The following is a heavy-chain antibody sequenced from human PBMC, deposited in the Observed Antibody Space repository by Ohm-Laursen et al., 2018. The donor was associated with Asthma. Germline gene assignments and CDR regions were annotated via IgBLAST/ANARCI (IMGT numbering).Heavy chain of an antibody. CDR3: AKDVLGFVAAAQD. J-gene: IGHJ4*02. D-gene: IGHD6-13*01. Sequence: SLRLSCTASGFSFSSYAMNWVRQAPGKGLEWVSIITGSGGSTYYADSVKGRFTISRDNSKNTLYLQMNSLRAEDTAIYYCAKDVLGFVAAAQDWGQGTLVTVSS. CDR2: ITGSGGST. V-gene: IGHV3-23*01. CDR1: GFSFSSYA.